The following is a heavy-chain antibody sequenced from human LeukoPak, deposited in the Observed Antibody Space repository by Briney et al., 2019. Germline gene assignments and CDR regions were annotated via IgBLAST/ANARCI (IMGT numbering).Heavy chain of an antibody. Sequence: SETLSLTCTVSGGSISSYYWSWIRQPPGKGLEWIGYIYYSGSTNYNPSLKSRVTISVDTSKNQFSLKLSSVTAADTAVYYCARQYDFWSGYSLDYWGQATLVTVSS. D-gene: IGHD3-3*01. CDR3: ARQYDFWSGYSLDY. V-gene: IGHV4-59*01. CDR1: GGSISSYY. CDR2: IYYSGST. J-gene: IGHJ4*02.